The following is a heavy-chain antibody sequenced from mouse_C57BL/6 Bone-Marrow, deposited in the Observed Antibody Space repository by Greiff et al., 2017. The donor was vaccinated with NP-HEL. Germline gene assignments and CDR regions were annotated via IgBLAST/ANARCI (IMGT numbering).Heavy chain of an antibody. J-gene: IGHJ3*01. CDR1: GYTFTSYW. CDR2: IDPSDSYT. V-gene: IGHV1-69*01. Sequence: QVQLQQPGAELVMPGASVKLSCKASGYTFTSYWMHWVKQRPGQGLEWIGEIDPSDSYTNYNQKFKGKSTLTGDKSSSTAYMQLSSLTSEDSAVYYCAREGDSLFAYWGQGTLVTVSA. D-gene: IGHD3-3*01. CDR3: AREGDSLFAY.